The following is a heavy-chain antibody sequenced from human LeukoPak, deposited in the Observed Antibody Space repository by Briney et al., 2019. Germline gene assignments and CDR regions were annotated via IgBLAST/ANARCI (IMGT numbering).Heavy chain of an antibody. CDR3: AKDTGDYYDSSGNYYAGWFDP. CDR2: IRFDGNNK. J-gene: IGHJ5*02. V-gene: IGHV3-30*02. D-gene: IGHD3-22*01. CDR1: GFSFSSFG. Sequence: PGGSLRLSCAASGFSFSSFGLHWVRQAPGKGLEWVACIRFDGNNKYFADSVKGRFIISRDNSKNTVYLQMNSLRPEDTAVYHCAKDTGDYYDSSGNYYAGWFDPWGQGTLVTVSS.